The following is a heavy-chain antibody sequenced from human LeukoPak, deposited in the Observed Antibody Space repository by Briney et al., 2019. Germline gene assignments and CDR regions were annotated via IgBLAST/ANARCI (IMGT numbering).Heavy chain of an antibody. CDR2: ITSSGSTI. CDR1: GFTFSSYE. V-gene: IGHV3-48*03. Sequence: GGSLRLSCAASGFTFSSYEMNWVRQAPGKGLEWVSYITSSGSTIYYADSVKGRFTISRDNAKNSLYLQMNSLRAEDTAVYYCARDHVTTHYYYYMDVWGKGTTVTVSS. D-gene: IGHD4-17*01. J-gene: IGHJ6*03. CDR3: ARDHVTTHYYYYMDV.